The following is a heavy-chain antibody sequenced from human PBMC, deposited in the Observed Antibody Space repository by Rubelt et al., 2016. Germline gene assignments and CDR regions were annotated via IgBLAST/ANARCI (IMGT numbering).Heavy chain of an antibody. V-gene: IGHV3-30*02. D-gene: IGHD2-2*01. CDR3: AREITPADLD. CDR2: IRYGGSNK. J-gene: IGHJ4*02. Sequence: QVQLVESGGGVVQPGGSLRLSCAASGFTFSSYGMHWVRQAPGKGLEWVTFIRYGGSNKYYADSVKGRFTISRDKSKNTLYLQMNSLRAEDTAVYYCAREITPADLDWGQGTLVTVSS. CDR1: GFTFSSYG.